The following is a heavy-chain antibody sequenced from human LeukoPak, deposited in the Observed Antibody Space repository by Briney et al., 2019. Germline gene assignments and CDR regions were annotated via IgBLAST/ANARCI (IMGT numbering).Heavy chain of an antibody. CDR3: AREPTHYYDSSGYQNWFDP. V-gene: IGHV1-69*13. CDR2: IIPIFGTA. D-gene: IGHD3-22*01. Sequence: SVTVSCKASGGTFSSYAISWVRQAPGQGLEWMGGIIPIFGTANYAQKFQGRVTITADESTSTAYMELSSLRSEDTAVYYCAREPTHYYDSSGYQNWFDPWGQGTLVTVSS. CDR1: GGTFSSYA. J-gene: IGHJ5*02.